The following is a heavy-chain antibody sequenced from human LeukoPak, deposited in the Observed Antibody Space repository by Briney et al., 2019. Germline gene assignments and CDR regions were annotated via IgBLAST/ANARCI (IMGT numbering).Heavy chain of an antibody. CDR1: GFTYSSYA. Sequence: GGSLRLSCAASGFTYSSYAMHWVRQAPGKGLEWVAVISYDGSNKYYADSVKGRFTISRDNSKNTLYLQMNSLRAEDTAVYYCARESTVVVPAANDQYYYGMDVWGQGTTVTVSS. D-gene: IGHD2-2*01. CDR2: ISYDGSNK. J-gene: IGHJ6*02. CDR3: ARESTVVVPAANDQYYYGMDV. V-gene: IGHV3-30*04.